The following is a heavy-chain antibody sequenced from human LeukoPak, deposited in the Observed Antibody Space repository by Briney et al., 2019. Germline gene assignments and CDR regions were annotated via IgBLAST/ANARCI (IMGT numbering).Heavy chain of an antibody. D-gene: IGHD3-3*01. J-gene: IGHJ5*02. CDR2: MNPNSGNT. CDR1: GYTFTSYD. V-gene: IGHV1-8*01. Sequence: ASVKVSCXASGYTFTSYDINWVRQASGQGLEWMGWMNPNSGNTAYAQKFQGRVTMTRNTSISTAYMELSSLRSEDTAVYYCARGRPYDFWSGYYGFDPWGQGTLVTVSS. CDR3: ARGRPYDFWSGYYGFDP.